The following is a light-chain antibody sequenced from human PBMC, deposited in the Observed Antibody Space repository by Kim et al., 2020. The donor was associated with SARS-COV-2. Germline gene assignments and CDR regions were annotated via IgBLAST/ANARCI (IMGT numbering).Light chain of an antibody. V-gene: IGLV1-47*01. Sequence: GQRVTISCSGSSTNIGSNYVYWYQQLPGTAPKILIYRNNQRPSGVPDRFFGSKSGTSASLAISGLRSEDEADYYCAAWDDSLSGRVFGGGTQLTVL. CDR3: AAWDDSLSGRV. CDR2: RNN. CDR1: STNIGSNY. J-gene: IGLJ3*02.